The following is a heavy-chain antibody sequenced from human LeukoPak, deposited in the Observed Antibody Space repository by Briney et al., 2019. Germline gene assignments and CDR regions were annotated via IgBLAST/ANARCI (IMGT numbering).Heavy chain of an antibody. Sequence: GGSLRLSCAASGFTFNLYAMSWVRQAPGKGLEWVSTISGSAGSTFYADSVKGRFTISRDNSENSLYLEMNNLRAEDTAVYYCAKDRDAVTMIRGIYADWGQGTLVTVSS. J-gene: IGHJ4*02. CDR3: AKDRDAVTMIRGIYAD. V-gene: IGHV3-23*01. CDR1: GFTFNLYA. D-gene: IGHD3-10*01. CDR2: ISGSAGST.